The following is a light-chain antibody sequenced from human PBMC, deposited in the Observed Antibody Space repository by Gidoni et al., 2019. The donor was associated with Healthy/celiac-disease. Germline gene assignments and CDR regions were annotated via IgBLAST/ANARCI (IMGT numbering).Light chain of an antibody. Sequence: DIVMTHSPATLSMSPGERATLSCRASQSPNSNLAWYQQKPGQAPRLLIYGASTRATGIPARFSGSGSGTEFTLTISSLQSEDFAVYYCQQYNNWPPYTFGQGTKVEIK. J-gene: IGKJ2*01. V-gene: IGKV3-15*01. CDR2: GAS. CDR3: QQYNNWPPYT. CDR1: QSPNSN.